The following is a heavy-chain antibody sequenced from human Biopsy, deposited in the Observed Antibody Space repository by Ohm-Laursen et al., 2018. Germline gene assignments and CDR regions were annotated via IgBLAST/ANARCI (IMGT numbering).Heavy chain of an antibody. J-gene: IGHJ6*02. D-gene: IGHD2-15*01. CDR1: EYRFGNFW. V-gene: IGHV5-51*01. Sequence: ASLKISCKGTEYRFGNFWFGWVRQLPRKGLEWMGSIYPGDSDSKYSQSFQGQVTISVDASVSIAYLQWSSLKASDTAMYYCARSSAAGFYFYGMDIWGQGTMVTVSS. CDR3: ARSSAAGFYFYGMDI. CDR2: IYPGDSDS.